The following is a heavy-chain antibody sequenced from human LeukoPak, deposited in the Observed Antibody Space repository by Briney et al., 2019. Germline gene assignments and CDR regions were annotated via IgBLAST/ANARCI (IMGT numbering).Heavy chain of an antibody. J-gene: IGHJ3*02. CDR1: GFTFTSSA. CDR2: IVVGSGNT. V-gene: IGHV1-58*01. D-gene: IGHD3-22*01. CDR3: AAPSYYYDSGGRAFDI. Sequence: ASVKVSCKVSGFTFTSSAVQWVRQARGQRLEWIGWIVVGSGNTNYAQKFQERVTITRDMSTSTAYMELSSLRSEDTAVYYCAAPSYYYDSGGRAFDIWGQGTMVTVSS.